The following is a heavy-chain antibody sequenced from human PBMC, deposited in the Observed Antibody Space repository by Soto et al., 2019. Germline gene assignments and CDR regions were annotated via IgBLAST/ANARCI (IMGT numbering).Heavy chain of an antibody. CDR3: ARVVFEGYDYVWGSYGTRLDY. D-gene: IGHD3-16*01. CDR1: GFTFSSYA. V-gene: IGHV3-30-3*01. J-gene: IGHJ4*02. Sequence: GGSLRLSCAASGFTFSSYAMHWVRQAPGKGLEWVAVISYDGSNKYYADSVKGRFTISRDNSKNTLYLQMNSLRAEDTAVYYCARVVFEGYDYVWGSYGTRLDYWGQGTLVTVSS. CDR2: ISYDGSNK.